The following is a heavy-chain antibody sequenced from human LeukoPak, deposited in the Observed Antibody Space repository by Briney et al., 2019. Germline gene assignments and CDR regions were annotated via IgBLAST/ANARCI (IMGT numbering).Heavy chain of an antibody. CDR3: ARGSSSRWIQLWKRRTFDY. V-gene: IGHV1-46*01. CDR1: GYTFTSYY. D-gene: IGHD5-18*01. CDR2: INPSGGST. J-gene: IGHJ4*02. Sequence: ASVKVSCKASGYTFTSYYMHWVRQAPGQGLEWMGIINPSGGSTSYAQKFQGRVTMTRDMSTSTVYMELSSLRSEDTAVYYCARGSSSRWIQLWKRRTFDYWGQGTLVTVSS.